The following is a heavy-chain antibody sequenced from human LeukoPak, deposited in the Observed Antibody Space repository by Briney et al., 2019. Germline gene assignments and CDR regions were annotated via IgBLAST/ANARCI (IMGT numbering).Heavy chain of an antibody. CDR1: GFTFSSYW. CDR2: SNSDGSTT. Sequence: TGGSLRLSCAASGFTFSSYWIHWVRQGPGKGLVWVSRSNSDGSTTYYADSVKGRFTISRDNVKNTLYLQMNSLRVEDTAVYYCTRVTSPMATSLGYWGQGTLVTVSS. J-gene: IGHJ4*02. D-gene: IGHD5-24*01. CDR3: TRVTSPMATSLGY. V-gene: IGHV3-74*01.